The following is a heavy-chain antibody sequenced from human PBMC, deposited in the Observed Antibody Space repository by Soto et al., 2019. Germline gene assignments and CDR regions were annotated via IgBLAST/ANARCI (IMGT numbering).Heavy chain of an antibody. Sequence: QVQLQESGPGLVKPSQTLSLTCTVSGGSISSGGYYWSWIRQHPGKGLEWIGYIYYSGSTYYNPSLQRRVTLSVATSKNPFPLKLSSVTAADTAVYYCARGARAARPHYWGQGTLVTVSS. V-gene: IGHV4-31*03. CDR3: ARGARAARPHY. CDR2: IYYSGST. J-gene: IGHJ4*02. CDR1: GGSISSGGYY. D-gene: IGHD6-6*01.